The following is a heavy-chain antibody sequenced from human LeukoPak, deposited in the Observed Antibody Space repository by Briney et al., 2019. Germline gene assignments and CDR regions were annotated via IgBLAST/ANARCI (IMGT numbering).Heavy chain of an antibody. CDR1: GGSISSTNW. V-gene: IGHV4-4*02. Sequence: SETLSLTCGVSGGSISSTNWWSWVRQPPGQGLEWIGEVSLTGETNYNPSLNGRVTISVDTSKSQFSLKLSSVTAADTAIYHCARDTRYYGMDVWGQGTTVTVSS. J-gene: IGHJ6*02. CDR2: VSLTGET. CDR3: ARDTRYYGMDV.